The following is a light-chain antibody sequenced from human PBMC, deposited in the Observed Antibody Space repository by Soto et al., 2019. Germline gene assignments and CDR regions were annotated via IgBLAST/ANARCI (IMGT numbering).Light chain of an antibody. J-gene: IGKJ1*01. V-gene: IGKV1-5*03. CDR3: QQYNGYWT. Sequence: DIQMTQSPSTLSASVGDRVTVSCRASQSINSWLAWYQQKPGKAPKLLTYKASSLESGVPSRFSGSGSGTEFTLTISSLQPDDFATYYCQQYNGYWTFGQGTKVEIK. CDR1: QSINSW. CDR2: KAS.